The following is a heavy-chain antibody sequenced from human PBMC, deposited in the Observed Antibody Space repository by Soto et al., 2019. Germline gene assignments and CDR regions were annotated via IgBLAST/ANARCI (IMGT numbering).Heavy chain of an antibody. D-gene: IGHD3-3*01. Sequence: QVQLQQWGAGLLKPSETLSLTCGVYGGSFSNYYWRWIRQPPGKGLEWIGEINHSGSTNYNPSLESRVFIAVDTSKRQFSLKLYSLIAADTSVYYGARGRVLSRHYIGIDVWDQGTTVSVSS. V-gene: IGHV4-34*01. CDR1: GGSFSNYY. CDR2: INHSGST. J-gene: IGHJ6*02. CDR3: ARGRVLSRHYIGIDV.